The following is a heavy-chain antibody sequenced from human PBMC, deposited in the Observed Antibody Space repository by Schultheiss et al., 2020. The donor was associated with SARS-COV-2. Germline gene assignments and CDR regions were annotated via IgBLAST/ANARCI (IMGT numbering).Heavy chain of an antibody. J-gene: IGHJ6*02. CDR3: ARDSKTGIPYYYYGMDV. Sequence: SETLSLTCGFYGGSFSGYYWGWVRQLPGEVLEVIGYFYHAGSTSYNPSLKSRVIISVDTSKNQFSLRLSSVTAADTATYYCARDSKTGIPYYYYGMDVWGQGTTVTVSS. V-gene: IGHV4-34*01. CDR2: FYHAGST. D-gene: IGHD3-9*01. CDR1: GGSFSGYY.